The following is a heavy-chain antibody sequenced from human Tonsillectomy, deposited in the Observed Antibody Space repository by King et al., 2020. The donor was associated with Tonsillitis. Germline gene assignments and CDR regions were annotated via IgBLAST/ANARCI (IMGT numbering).Heavy chain of an antibody. CDR2: INPGESDN. J-gene: IGHJ4*02. D-gene: IGHD6-13*01. V-gene: IGHV5-51*01. CDR1: GYSFTSYW. CDR3: ARGSRQQLVREDYFDY. Sequence: QLVQSGAEVKKPGESLKISCKGSGYSFTSYWIGWVRQMPGKGLEWMGIINPGESDNRYSPSFQGQVTISADKSITTAYLQWSSLKASDTAMYYCARGSRQQLVREDYFDYWGQGTLVTVSS.